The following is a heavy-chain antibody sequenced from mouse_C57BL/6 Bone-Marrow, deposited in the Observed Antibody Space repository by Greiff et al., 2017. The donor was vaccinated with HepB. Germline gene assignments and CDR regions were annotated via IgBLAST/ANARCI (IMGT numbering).Heavy chain of an antibody. J-gene: IGHJ3*01. D-gene: IGHD3-3*01. V-gene: IGHV1-52*01. CDR3: ARVEYEGWFWG. Sequence: QVQLQQPGAELVRPGSSVKLSCKASGYTFTSYWMHWVKQRPIQGLEWIGNIDPSDSETHYNQKFKDKATLTVDKSSSTAYMQSSSLTSEASAVYYSARVEYEGWFWGWGQGITVTVSA. CDR1: GYTFTSYW. CDR2: IDPSDSET.